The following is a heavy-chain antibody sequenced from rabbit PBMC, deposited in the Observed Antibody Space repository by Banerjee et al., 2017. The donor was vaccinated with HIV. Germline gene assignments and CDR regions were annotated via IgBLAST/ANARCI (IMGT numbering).Heavy chain of an antibody. D-gene: IGHD4-2*01. CDR3: ARDAGYAGSNL. V-gene: IGHV1S45*01. Sequence: QEQLEESGGDLVKPEGSLTLTCTASGFDFSSNAICWVRQAPGKGLEWIGTIYAGSSGSAYYASWVNGRFTISKTSSTTVTLQMTSLTAADTATYFCARDAGYAGSNLWGPGTLVTVS. CDR2: IYAGSSGSA. J-gene: IGHJ4*01. CDR1: GFDFSSNA.